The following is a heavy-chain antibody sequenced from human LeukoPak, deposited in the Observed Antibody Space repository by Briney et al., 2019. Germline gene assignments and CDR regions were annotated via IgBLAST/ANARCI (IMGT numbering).Heavy chain of an antibody. Sequence: ASVKVSCKASGYTFTSYDINWVRQATGQGLEWMGWMNPNSGNTGYAQKFQGRVTITRNTSISTAYMELSSLRSDDTAVYYCARDKKVITSKVWFDPWGQGTLVTVSS. V-gene: IGHV1-8*03. CDR1: GYTFTSYD. CDR3: ARDKKVITSKVWFDP. D-gene: IGHD3-22*01. CDR2: MNPNSGNT. J-gene: IGHJ5*02.